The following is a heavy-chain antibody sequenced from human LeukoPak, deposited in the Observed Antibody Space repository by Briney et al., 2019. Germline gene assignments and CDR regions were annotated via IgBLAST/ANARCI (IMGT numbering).Heavy chain of an antibody. V-gene: IGHV3-23*01. D-gene: IGHD2-15*01. CDR2: ITDSGDGT. J-gene: IGHJ4*02. CDR1: GFTFSSSA. Sequence: GGSLRLSCAASGFTFSSSAMSWVRQAPGKGLEWVSSITDSGDGTYYADSVKGRFTISRDDSKNTLYLQMNSLRAEDTAVYYCAKDSPVATRWGQGTLVTVSS. CDR3: AKDSPVATR.